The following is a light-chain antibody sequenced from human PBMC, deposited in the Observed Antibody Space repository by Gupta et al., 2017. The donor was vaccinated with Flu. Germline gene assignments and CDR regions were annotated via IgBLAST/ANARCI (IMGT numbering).Light chain of an antibody. V-gene: IGLV1-40*01. J-gene: IGLJ3*02. CDR3: QSYDSSLSGYWV. CDR1: SPNIGAGYD. Sequence: QSVLTQPPSVSGPPGQRVTIPCPGSSPNIGAGYDVHWYQQLPGAAPKLLIYVNSNRPSGVPDRFSGSKSGTSASLAITGLQAEDEGEYYCQSYDSSLSGYWVFGGGTKLTVL. CDR2: VNS.